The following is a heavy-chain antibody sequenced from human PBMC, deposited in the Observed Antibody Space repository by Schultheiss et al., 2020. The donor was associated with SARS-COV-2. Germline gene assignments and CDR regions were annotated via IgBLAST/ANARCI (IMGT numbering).Heavy chain of an antibody. Sequence: GSLRLSCAASGFTFSSYAMSWVRQAPGKGLEWVSRINSDGSSTSYADSVKGRFTISRDNAKNSLYLQMNSLRAEDTAVYYCARDGSTVVDYWGQGTLVTVSS. CDR2: INSDGSST. V-gene: IGHV3-74*01. J-gene: IGHJ4*02. CDR3: ARDGSTVVDY. D-gene: IGHD4-23*01. CDR1: GFTFSSYA.